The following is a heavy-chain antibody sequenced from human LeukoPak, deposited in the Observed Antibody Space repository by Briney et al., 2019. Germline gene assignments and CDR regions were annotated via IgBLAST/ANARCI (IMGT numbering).Heavy chain of an antibody. Sequence: PGGSLRLSCAASGFTFSSYSMNWVRQAPGKGLEWVSSISSSSSHIYYADSVKGRFTISRDNAKNSLYLQMNSLRAEDTAVYYCARGDTATSPDDYWGQGTLVTVSS. CDR3: ARGDTATSPDDY. J-gene: IGHJ4*02. D-gene: IGHD5-18*01. CDR1: GFTFSSYS. CDR2: ISSSSSHI. V-gene: IGHV3-21*01.